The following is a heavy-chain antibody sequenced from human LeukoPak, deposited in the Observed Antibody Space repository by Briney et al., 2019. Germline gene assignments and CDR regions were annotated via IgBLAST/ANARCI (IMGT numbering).Heavy chain of an antibody. CDR3: ARIYCTSTPCYGIDY. CDR1: GYTFTNYY. V-gene: IGHV1-46*01. J-gene: IGHJ4*02. Sequence: ASVKVSCKASGYTFTNYYIYWMRQAPGQGLEWVGILNPSGGRTSYAQKFQGRVTMTMDTSTSTVYMELSSLRPEDTALFYCARIYCTSTPCYGIDYWGQGTLVTVSS. D-gene: IGHD2-2*01. CDR2: LNPSGGRT.